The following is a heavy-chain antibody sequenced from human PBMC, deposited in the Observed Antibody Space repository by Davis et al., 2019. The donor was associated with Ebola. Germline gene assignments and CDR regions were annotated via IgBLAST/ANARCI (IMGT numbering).Heavy chain of an antibody. CDR1: GGSISSYY. CDR2: IYYSGST. D-gene: IGHD3/OR15-3a*01. CDR3: ARGTRAYYYMDV. Sequence: PGGSLRLSCTVSGGSISSYYWSWIRQPPGKGLEWIGYIYYSGSTNYNPSLKSRVTMSVDTSKNQFSLKLSSVTAADTAVYYCARGTRAYYYMDVWGKGTTVTVSS. J-gene: IGHJ6*03. V-gene: IGHV4-59*12.